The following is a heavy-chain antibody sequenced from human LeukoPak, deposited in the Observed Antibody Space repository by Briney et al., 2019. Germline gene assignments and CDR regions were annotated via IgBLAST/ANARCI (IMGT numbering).Heavy chain of an antibody. J-gene: IGHJ4*02. CDR1: GYAFSSYG. V-gene: IGHV1-18*01. Sequence: ASVKVSCKASGYAFSSYGFSWVRQAPGQGLEWMGWISGYDGNTKSVDKLQGRVTLTTDTSTSTAYLELRSLRSDDTAVYYCARDAYGSGKGYFDYWGQGTLVTVPS. CDR2: ISGYDGNT. D-gene: IGHD3-10*01. CDR3: ARDAYGSGKGYFDY.